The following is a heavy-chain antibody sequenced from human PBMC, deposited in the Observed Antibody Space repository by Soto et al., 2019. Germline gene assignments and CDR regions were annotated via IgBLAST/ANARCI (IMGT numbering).Heavy chain of an antibody. CDR3: AKDSVHNLYRTLSLEDCFGP. D-gene: IGHD6-6*01. J-gene: IGHJ5*02. CDR2: ISGTGVNT. CDR1: GFIFSSYA. V-gene: IGHV3-23*01. Sequence: GGSLRLSCEASGFIFSSYAITWVRQAPGKGLEWVSTISGTGVNTYYADSVKGRFTVSRDNSKNTVWLQMNSLRAADSSVYYCAKDSVHNLYRTLSLEDCFGPWGQGTLVTVSS.